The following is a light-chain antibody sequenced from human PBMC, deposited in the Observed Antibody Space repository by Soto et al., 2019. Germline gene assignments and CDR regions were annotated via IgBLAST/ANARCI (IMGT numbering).Light chain of an antibody. CDR1: QSISNY. CDR2: AAS. V-gene: IGKV1-39*01. CDR3: QQSYSSPYT. Sequence: GDRVTITCRASQSISNYLNWYQQKPGKAPKLLIYAASSLQSAVPSRFSGSGSGTDFTLTISSLQPEDFATYYCQQSYSSPYTFGQGTKLEIK. J-gene: IGKJ2*01.